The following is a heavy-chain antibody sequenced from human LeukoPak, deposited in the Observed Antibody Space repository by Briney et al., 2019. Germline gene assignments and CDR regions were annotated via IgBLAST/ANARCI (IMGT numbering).Heavy chain of an antibody. V-gene: IGHV4-39*07. D-gene: IGHD6-13*01. CDR1: GGSISSSSYY. J-gene: IGHJ4*02. Sequence: SETLSLTCTVSGGSISSSSYYWGWIRQPPGKGLEWIGSIYYSGSTYYNPSLKSRVTISVDTSKNQFSLKLSSVTAADTAVYYCARVGEVAAAGTLSYWGQGTLVTVSS. CDR3: ARVGEVAAAGTLSY. CDR2: IYYSGST.